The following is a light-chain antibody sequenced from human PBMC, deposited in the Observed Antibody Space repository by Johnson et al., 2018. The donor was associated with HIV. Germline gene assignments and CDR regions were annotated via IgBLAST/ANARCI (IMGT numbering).Light chain of an antibody. Sequence: QSVLTQPPSVSAAPGQTVTISCSGSSSNIGNNYVSWYQQLPETAPKLLIYENNKRPSGIPDRFSGSKSGTSATLGITGLQTGDEADYYCGTWDSSLSAYVFGTGTKVTVL. CDR2: ENN. V-gene: IGLV1-51*02. CDR1: SSNIGNNY. CDR3: GTWDSSLSAYV. J-gene: IGLJ1*01.